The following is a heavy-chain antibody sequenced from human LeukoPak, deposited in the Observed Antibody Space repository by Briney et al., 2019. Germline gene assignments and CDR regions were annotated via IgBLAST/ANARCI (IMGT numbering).Heavy chain of an antibody. CDR2: IYYSGST. Sequence: SETLSLTCTVSGGSISSYYWSWIRQPPGKRLEWIGYIYYSGSTNYNPSLKSRVTISVDTSKNQFSLKLSSVTAADTAVYYCARDGDSSRNWYFDLWGRGTLVTVSS. CDR3: ARDGDSSRNWYFDL. V-gene: IGHV4-59*01. J-gene: IGHJ2*01. CDR1: GGSISSYY. D-gene: IGHD6-13*01.